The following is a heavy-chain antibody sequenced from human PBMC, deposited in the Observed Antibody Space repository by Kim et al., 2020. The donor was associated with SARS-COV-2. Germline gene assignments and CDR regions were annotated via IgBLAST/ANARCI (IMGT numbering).Heavy chain of an antibody. CDR2: ISAYNGNT. D-gene: IGHD2-21*02. J-gene: IGHJ6*02. CDR3: ARAEHIVVVTATQYYYYYYGMDV. V-gene: IGHV1-18*04. CDR1: GYTFTSYG. Sequence: ASVKVSCKASGYTFTSYGISWVRQAPGQGLEWMGWISAYNGNTNYAQKLQGRVTMTTDTSTSTAYMELRSLRSDDTAVYYCARAEHIVVVTATQYYYYYYGMDVWGQGTTVTVSS.